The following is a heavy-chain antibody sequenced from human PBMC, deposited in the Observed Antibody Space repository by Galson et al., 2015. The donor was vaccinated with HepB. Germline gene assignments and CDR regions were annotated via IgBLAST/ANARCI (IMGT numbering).Heavy chain of an antibody. Sequence: SLRLSCAASGFTFSSYAMSWVRQAPGKGLEWVSAISGSGGSTYYADSEKGRFTISRDNSKNTLYLQMNSLRAEDTAVYYCAGARGSSGWYPGYWGQGTLVTVSS. CDR1: GFTFSSYA. J-gene: IGHJ4*02. D-gene: IGHD6-19*01. CDR3: AGARGSSGWYPGY. V-gene: IGHV3-23*01. CDR2: ISGSGGST.